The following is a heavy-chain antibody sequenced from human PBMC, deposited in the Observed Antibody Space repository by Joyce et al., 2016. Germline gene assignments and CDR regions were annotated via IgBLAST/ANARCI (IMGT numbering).Heavy chain of an antibody. CDR2: SDPKSGDT. Sequence: QVQVVQSGPEVKKPGASVKVSCTASGYRFTDYYVHWVRQAPGQGLEWMGWSDPKSGDTKYAEKFQGRVTLTTDTSINSTYMELKNLKSDDTAVFYCARAFSWGVGNTGSWFDSWGQGTLVTVSS. CDR1: GYRFTDYY. V-gene: IGHV1-2*02. CDR3: ARAFSWGVGNTGSWFDS. J-gene: IGHJ5*01. D-gene: IGHD3-16*01.